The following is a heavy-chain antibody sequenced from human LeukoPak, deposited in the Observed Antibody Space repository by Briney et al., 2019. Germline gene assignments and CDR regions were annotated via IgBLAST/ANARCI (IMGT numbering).Heavy chain of an antibody. CDR1: GFTFSSYG. J-gene: IGHJ4*02. Sequence: GRSLRLSCAASGFTFSSYGMHWVRQALGKGLEWVAVISYDGSNKYYADSVNGRFTISRDNSKNTLYLQMNSLRAEDTAVYYCAKGRSGIVATIFDYWGQGTLVTVSS. V-gene: IGHV3-30*18. CDR2: ISYDGSNK. D-gene: IGHD5-12*01. CDR3: AKGRSGIVATIFDY.